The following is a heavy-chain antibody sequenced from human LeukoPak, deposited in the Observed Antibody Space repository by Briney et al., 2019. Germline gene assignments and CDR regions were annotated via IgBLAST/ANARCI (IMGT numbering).Heavy chain of an antibody. Sequence: SETLSLTCTVSGGSTSSSSYYWGWIRQPPGKGLEWIGSIYYSGSTYYNPSLKSRVTISVDTSKNQFSLKLSSVTAADTAVYYCARDSMIVAGGSFDYWGQGTLVTVSS. J-gene: IGHJ4*02. CDR3: ARDSMIVAGGSFDY. V-gene: IGHV4-39*07. D-gene: IGHD3-22*01. CDR2: IYYSGST. CDR1: GGSTSSSSYY.